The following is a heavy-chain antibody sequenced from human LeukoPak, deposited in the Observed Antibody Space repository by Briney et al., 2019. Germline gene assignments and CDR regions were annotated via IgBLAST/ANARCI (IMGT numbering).Heavy chain of an antibody. Sequence: SETLSLTCTVSGGSISSSSYYWGWIRQPPGKGLEWIGSIYYSGSTYYNPSLKSRVTISVDTPKNQFSLKLSSVTAADTAVYYCARHERITIFGVVRVGGYFDYWGQGTLVTVSS. CDR3: ARHERITIFGVVRVGGYFDY. J-gene: IGHJ4*02. CDR1: GGSISSSSYY. V-gene: IGHV4-39*01. D-gene: IGHD3-3*01. CDR2: IYYSGST.